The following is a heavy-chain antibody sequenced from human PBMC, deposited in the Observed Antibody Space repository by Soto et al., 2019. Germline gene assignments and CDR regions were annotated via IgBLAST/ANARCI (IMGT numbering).Heavy chain of an antibody. CDR2: INPNSGGT. V-gene: IGHV1-2*02. D-gene: IGHD2-2*01. J-gene: IGHJ3*02. CDR1: GYTFTAYD. Sequence: ASVKVSCKASGYTFTAYDMHWVRQAPGQGLEWMGWINPNSGGTNYAQKFQGRVTMTRDTSISTAYMELSRLRSDDTAVYYCAREVEYCSSTSCYDAFDIWGQGTMVTVSS. CDR3: AREVEYCSSTSCYDAFDI.